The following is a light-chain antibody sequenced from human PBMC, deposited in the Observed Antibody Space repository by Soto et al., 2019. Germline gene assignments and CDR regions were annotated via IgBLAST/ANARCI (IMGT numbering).Light chain of an antibody. CDR3: QQRSDWPLS. Sequence: EIVMTQSPATLSVSPGERATLSCRASLSVSSNLAWYQQKPGQAPRLLIYDASNRATGIPAKFSGCGSGSDFTLTISSLEPEDFAVYYCQQRSDWPLSFGQGTRLEIK. CDR1: LSVSSN. CDR2: DAS. V-gene: IGKV3-11*01. J-gene: IGKJ5*01.